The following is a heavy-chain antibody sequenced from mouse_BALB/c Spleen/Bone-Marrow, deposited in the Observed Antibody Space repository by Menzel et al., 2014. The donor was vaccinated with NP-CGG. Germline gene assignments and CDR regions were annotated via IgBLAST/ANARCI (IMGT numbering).Heavy chain of an antibody. Sequence: QVQLRESGAELMKPWASVKISCKATGYTFSSYWIEWVKQRPGHGLEWIGEILPGSGSTDYNEKFKGKATFTADTSSNTAYIQLSSLTSEDSAVYYCASRYDAMDYWGQGTSVTVSS. CDR3: ASRYDAMDY. J-gene: IGHJ4*01. CDR1: GYTFSSYW. CDR2: ILPGSGST. V-gene: IGHV1-9*01.